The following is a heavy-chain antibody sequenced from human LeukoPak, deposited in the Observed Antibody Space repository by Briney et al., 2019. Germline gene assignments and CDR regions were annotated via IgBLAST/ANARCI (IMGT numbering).Heavy chain of an antibody. CDR2: IYDSGST. J-gene: IGHJ6*02. CDR3: ARDLADPLYGLDV. CDR1: GGSISSHS. D-gene: IGHD3-3*02. V-gene: IGHV4-59*11. Sequence: SETLSLTCTVSGGSISSHSWSWIRQPPGKGLEWIGYIYDSGSTNYNPSLKSRVTISVDTSKNQFSLNLTSVTAADTAVYYCARDLADPLYGLDVWGQGTPVTVSS.